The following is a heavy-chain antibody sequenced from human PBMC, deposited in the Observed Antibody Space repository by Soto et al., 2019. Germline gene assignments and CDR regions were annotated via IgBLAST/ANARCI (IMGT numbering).Heavy chain of an antibody. CDR3: ARVYSSGSHY. D-gene: IGHD6-19*01. Sequence: PGESLKISCNGSGYSFTTYWSGLVRQIAGKGHEWMGIIYPGDSATKYNPSFQSQITISADKSINTANLQRSRRQAANSAKYYSARVYSSGSHYWGQRTQVTVSS. J-gene: IGHJ4*02. CDR2: IYPGDSAT. V-gene: IGHV5-51*01. CDR1: GYSFTTYW.